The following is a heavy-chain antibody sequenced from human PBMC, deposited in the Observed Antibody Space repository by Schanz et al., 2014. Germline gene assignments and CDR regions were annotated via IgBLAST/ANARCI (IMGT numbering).Heavy chain of an antibody. D-gene: IGHD3-10*01. CDR2: VSSSSSYT. V-gene: IGHV3-21*05. J-gene: IGHJ3*02. CDR1: GFTFSSYA. CDR3: AKGRFGELSAFDI. Sequence: EVQLVESGGGLVKPGGSLRLSCAASGFTFSSYAMSWVRQAPGKGLEWVSYVSSSSSYTHYADSVKGRFTISRDNAKNSLYLQMNSLRAEDTAVYYCAKGRFGELSAFDIWGQGTMVTVSS.